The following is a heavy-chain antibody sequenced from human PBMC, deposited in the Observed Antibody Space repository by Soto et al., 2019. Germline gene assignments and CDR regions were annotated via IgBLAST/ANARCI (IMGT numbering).Heavy chain of an antibody. D-gene: IGHD3-22*01. J-gene: IGHJ4*02. CDR1: GYTFTNYG. CDR3: ARGDHYDSRCYYPGDY. CDR2: IGAYNGNT. Sequence: QVQLVQSGAEVKKPGASVKVSCKASGYTFTNYGLSWVRQAPGQGLEWMGWIGAYNGNTKCAQKFQGRVTMTTDTSTSTAYMELRSLRSDDTDVYYCARGDHYDSRCYYPGDYWGQGTLVTVSS. V-gene: IGHV1-18*01.